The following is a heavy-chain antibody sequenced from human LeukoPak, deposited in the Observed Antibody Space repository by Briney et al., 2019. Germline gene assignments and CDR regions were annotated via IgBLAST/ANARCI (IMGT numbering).Heavy chain of an antibody. D-gene: IGHD5-12*01. V-gene: IGHV3-7*01. CDR1: GFAFSDYW. J-gene: IGHJ4*02. CDR2: INQDGSQT. Sequence: GGSLRLSCTASGFAFSDYWMSWVRQAPGKGLEWLANINQDGSQTSYVDSVRGRFTVSRDNAKNSLYLQMNSLRADDTPVYYCARDSSPRYSGYDWVYWGRGTLVTVSS. CDR3: ARDSSPRYSGYDWVY.